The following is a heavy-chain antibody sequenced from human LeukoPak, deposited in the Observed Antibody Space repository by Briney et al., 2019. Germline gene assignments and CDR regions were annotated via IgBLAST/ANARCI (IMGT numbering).Heavy chain of an antibody. J-gene: IGHJ6*02. D-gene: IGHD5-18*01. CDR3: AKDRRGIQLWSSYYYGMDV. Sequence: PGGSLTLSCAVSAFTVSTNYMSWVRQAPGKGLEWVSITFSGGSTYYADSVKGRFTISRDNSKNTLYLQMNSLRAEDTAVYYCAKDRRGIQLWSSYYYGMDVWGQGTMVTVSS. CDR2: TFSGGST. CDR1: AFTVSTNY. V-gene: IGHV3-53*05.